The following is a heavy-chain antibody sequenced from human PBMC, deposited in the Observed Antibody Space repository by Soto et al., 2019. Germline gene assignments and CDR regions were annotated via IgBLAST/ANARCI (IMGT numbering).Heavy chain of an antibody. CDR3: ASEANRDYGMDE. J-gene: IGHJ6*02. CDR1: GFSFSSYH. Sequence: EVQLVESGGGLIQPGGSLSLSCAASGFSFSSYHMNWVRQAPGKGLEWVSYISSSSTTIYYADSVKGRFTISRDNAKNSLYLQMNSLRDEDTAVYYCASEANRDYGMDEWGQGTTVTVSS. CDR2: ISSSSTTI. V-gene: IGHV3-48*02.